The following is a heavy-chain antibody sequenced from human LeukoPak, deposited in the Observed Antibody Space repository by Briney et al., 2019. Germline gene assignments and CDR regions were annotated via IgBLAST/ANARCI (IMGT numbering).Heavy chain of an antibody. V-gene: IGHV3-48*03. CDR1: GFTFSNYE. CDR2: ISSSGSTT. J-gene: IGHJ4*02. D-gene: IGHD2-15*01. CDR3: ARGYCSGGSCYFDY. Sequence: GGSLRLSCADSGFTFSNYEMNWVRQAPGKGLEWVSYISSSGSTTYYADSVKGRFTISRDNAKNSLYLQMNSLRAEDTAVYYCARGYCSGGSCYFDYWGQGTLVAVSS.